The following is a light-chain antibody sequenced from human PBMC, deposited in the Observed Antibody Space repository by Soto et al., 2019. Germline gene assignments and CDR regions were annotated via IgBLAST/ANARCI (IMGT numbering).Light chain of an antibody. J-gene: IGLJ7*01. CDR3: ASWEGRLSETV. V-gene: IGLV1-47*01. CDR1: NVNVKKNY. Sequence: QAVVPQPPSLSGTPGQGVTIAGSGSNVNVKKNYVYWYQQFAGTAPKLLIYSNNRRPSGVPDRCSGSKSGSSASLAISGLRPEDEADEYCASWEGRLSETVVGGGTQLTVL. CDR2: SNN.